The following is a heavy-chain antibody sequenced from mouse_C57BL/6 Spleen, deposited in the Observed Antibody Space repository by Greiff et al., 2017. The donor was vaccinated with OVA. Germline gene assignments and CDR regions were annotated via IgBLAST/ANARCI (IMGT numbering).Heavy chain of an antibody. CDR1: GYTFTSYG. Sequence: VQLQQSGAELARPGASVKLSCKASGYTFTSYGISWVKQRTGQGLEWIGEIYPRSGNTYYNEKFKGKATLTADKSYSTAYMELRSLTSEDSAVYFCARVGIIYYYGSRDYWGQGTTLTVSS. D-gene: IGHD1-1*01. J-gene: IGHJ2*01. V-gene: IGHV1-81*01. CDR2: IYPRSGNT. CDR3: ARVGIIYYYGSRDY.